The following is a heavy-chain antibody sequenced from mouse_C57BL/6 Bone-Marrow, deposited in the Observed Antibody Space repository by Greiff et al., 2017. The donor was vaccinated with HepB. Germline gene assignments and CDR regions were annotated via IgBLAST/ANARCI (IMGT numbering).Heavy chain of an antibody. V-gene: IGHV1-42*01. D-gene: IGHD2-1*01. CDR3: ARRGKRGYFDV. CDR2: INPSTGGT. CDR1: GYSFTGYY. J-gene: IGHJ1*03. Sequence: VQLKESGPELVKPGASVKISCKASGYSFTGYYMNWVKQSPENSLEWIGEINPSTGGTTYNQKFKAKATLTVDKSSSTAYMQLKSLTSEDSAVYYCARRGKRGYFDVWGTGTTVTVSS.